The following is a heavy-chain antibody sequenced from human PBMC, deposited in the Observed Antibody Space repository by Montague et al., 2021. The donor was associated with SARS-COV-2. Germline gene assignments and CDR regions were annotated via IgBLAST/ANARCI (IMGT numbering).Heavy chain of an antibody. CDR2: VDTAGDP. J-gene: IGHJ6*02. CDR1: GLTFSSYD. V-gene: IGHV3-13*05. Sequence: SLRLSCAASGLTFSSYDFHWVRQGTGKGLEWVSAVDTAGDPYYADSVKGRFTISRENAKNYVYLQLDSLRAGDTAVYYCARGVKSTIRGIITKRTPLPRGDMDAWGQGTEVIVS. CDR3: ARGVKSTIRGIITKRTPLPRGDMDA. D-gene: IGHD3-10*01.